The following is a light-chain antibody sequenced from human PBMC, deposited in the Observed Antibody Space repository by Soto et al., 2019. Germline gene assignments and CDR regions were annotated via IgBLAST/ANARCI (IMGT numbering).Light chain of an antibody. J-gene: IGLJ3*02. Sequence: QSVLAQPASVSRSPGQSITISCTGTSSDVGSYDLVSWYQQHPAKAPKLMIYEGNKRPSGVSNRFSGSKSGNTASLTISGLQAEDEADYYCCSYAGTSTFGVFGGGTKLTVL. V-gene: IGLV2-23*03. CDR3: CSYAGTSTFGV. CDR1: SSDVGSYDL. CDR2: EGN.